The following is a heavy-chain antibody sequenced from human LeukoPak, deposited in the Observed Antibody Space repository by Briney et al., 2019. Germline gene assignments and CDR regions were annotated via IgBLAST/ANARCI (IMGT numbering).Heavy chain of an antibody. CDR3: AKDAFLLGGSNYFDY. Sequence: GGSLRLSCAASGFTFSSYAMSWVRQAPGKGLEWVSAISGSGGSTYYADSVKGRFTISRDNSKNTLYLRMNSLRAEDTAVYYCAKDAFLLGGSNYFDYWGQGTLVTVSS. D-gene: IGHD3-3*02. V-gene: IGHV3-23*01. CDR1: GFTFSSYA. J-gene: IGHJ4*02. CDR2: ISGSGGST.